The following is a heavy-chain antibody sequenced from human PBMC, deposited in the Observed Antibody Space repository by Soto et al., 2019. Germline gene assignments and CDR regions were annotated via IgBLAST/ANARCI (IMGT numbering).Heavy chain of an antibody. Sequence: HPGGSLRLSCAASGFTFDDYAMHWVRQAPGKGLEWVSGISWNSGSIGYADSVKGRFTISRDNAKNSLYLQMNSLRAEDTALYYCAKAHYGSGSYYTYYYYGMDVWGQGTTVTVSS. CDR3: AKAHYGSGSYYTYYYYGMDV. CDR1: GFTFDDYA. J-gene: IGHJ6*02. V-gene: IGHV3-9*01. CDR2: ISWNSGSI. D-gene: IGHD3-10*01.